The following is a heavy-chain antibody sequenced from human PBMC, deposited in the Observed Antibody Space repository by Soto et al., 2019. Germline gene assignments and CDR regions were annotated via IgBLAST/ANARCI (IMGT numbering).Heavy chain of an antibody. D-gene: IGHD6-13*01. Sequence: QVQLVQSGAEVKKPGSSVKVSCKAFGGTFSSYIVSWVRQAPGQGLEWMGRISTTLGTTNYAQKFKGRVTITADKSTSTTYMEVSSLRSEDTAVYYCASPVGLAAADAHYFDYWGQGTLVTVSS. CDR2: ISTTLGTT. V-gene: IGHV1-69*08. CDR1: GGTFSSYI. J-gene: IGHJ4*02. CDR3: ASPVGLAAADAHYFDY.